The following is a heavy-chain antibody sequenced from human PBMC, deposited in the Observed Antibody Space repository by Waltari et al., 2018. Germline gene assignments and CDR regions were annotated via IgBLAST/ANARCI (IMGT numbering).Heavy chain of an antibody. D-gene: IGHD6-13*01. CDR3: ARVKQQLLRLRYFDL. Sequence: QVQLQESGPGLVKPSQTLSLTCTVSGGSISSGSYYWSWIRQPAGKGLEWIGRIYTSGSTNYNPSLKSRVTISVDTSKNQFSLKLSSVTAADTAVYYCARVKQQLLRLRYFDLWGRGTLVTVSS. J-gene: IGHJ2*01. V-gene: IGHV4-61*02. CDR1: GGSISSGSYY. CDR2: IYTSGST.